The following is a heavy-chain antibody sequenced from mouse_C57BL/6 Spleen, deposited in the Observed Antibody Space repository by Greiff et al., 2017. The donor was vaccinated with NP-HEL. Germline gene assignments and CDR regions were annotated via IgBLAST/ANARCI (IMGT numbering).Heavy chain of an antibody. J-gene: IGHJ1*03. Sequence: QVQLQQPGAELVKPGASVKLSCKASGYTFTSYWMHWVKQRPGQGLEWIGMIHPNSGSTNYNEKFKSKATLTVDKSSSTAYMQLSSLTSEDSAVYYCSPYYYGSSYVGYFDVWGTGTTVTVSS. CDR2: IHPNSGST. D-gene: IGHD1-1*01. CDR3: SPYYYGSSYVGYFDV. CDR1: GYTFTSYW. V-gene: IGHV1-64*01.